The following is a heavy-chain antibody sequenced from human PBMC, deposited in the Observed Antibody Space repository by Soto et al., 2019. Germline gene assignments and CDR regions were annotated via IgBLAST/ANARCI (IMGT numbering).Heavy chain of an antibody. Sequence: PACSMRISCAASGFISCYSAMPGVRQAPGKGLEWVAVISYDGSDRYYADSVKGRFTIPRDNSKNTLYLQMSSLRTEDTAIYYCARVDRTITTYFYYGMDVWGLGTTVTVSS. D-gene: IGHD1-20*01. CDR2: ISYDGSDR. V-gene: IGHV3-30-3*01. CDR3: ARVDRTITTYFYYGMDV. CDR1: GFISCYSA. J-gene: IGHJ6*02.